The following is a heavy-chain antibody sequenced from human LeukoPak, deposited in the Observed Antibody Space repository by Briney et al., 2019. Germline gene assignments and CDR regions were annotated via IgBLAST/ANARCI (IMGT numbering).Heavy chain of an antibody. J-gene: IGHJ4*02. CDR3: PMVRETYNSGSSGYYDY. D-gene: IGHD3-22*01. V-gene: IGHV1-69*02. CDR2: IFPIRGIE. Sequence: RVGSVKVSCKASGFTLSSYTMSWVRQAPGQGLEWMGGIFPIRGIENSAQKFQGRVTINADKSTSTDYMELSGLRSEDTDVYDCPMVRETYNSGSSGYYDYWGQGTLVTVSS. CDR1: GFTLSSYT.